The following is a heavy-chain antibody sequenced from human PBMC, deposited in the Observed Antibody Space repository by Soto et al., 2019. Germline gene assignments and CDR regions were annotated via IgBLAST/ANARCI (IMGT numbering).Heavy chain of an antibody. CDR1: GCTFTSYA. J-gene: IGHJ6*02. D-gene: IGHD3-3*01. Sequence: AVKVSCKASGCTFTSYAISWVRQAPGQGLEWMGWIIPIFGTANYAQKFQGRVTISADESTSTAYMELSSLKSEDTAVYYCASARLWSGYYSGNYYYDGMDVWGQGTTVTVSS. CDR3: ASARLWSGYYSGNYYYDGMDV. V-gene: IGHV1-69*13. CDR2: IIPIFGTA.